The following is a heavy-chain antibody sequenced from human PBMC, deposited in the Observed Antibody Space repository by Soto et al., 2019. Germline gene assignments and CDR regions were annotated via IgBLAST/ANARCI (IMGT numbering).Heavy chain of an antibody. CDR2: IYYSGST. Sequence: SETLSLTCTVSGGSISGFYWSWIRQPPGKGLEWIGYIYYSGSTNYNPSLESRVTIPVDTSKNQFSLKLTSLSAADTAVYFCARDRYGLDVWGQGTTVTVSS. J-gene: IGHJ6*02. CDR1: GGSISGFY. CDR3: ARDRYGLDV. V-gene: IGHV4-59*12.